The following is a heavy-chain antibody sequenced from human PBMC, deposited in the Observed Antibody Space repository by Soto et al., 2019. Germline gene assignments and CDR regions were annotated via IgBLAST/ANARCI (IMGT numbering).Heavy chain of an antibody. CDR1: GFTFSSYS. CDR2: ISSSSSTI. CDR3: ARDFAPAKGYDILTGYDY. Sequence: GGSLRLSCAASGFTFSSYSMNWVRQAPGKGLEWVSYISSSSSTIYYADSVKGRFTISRDNAKNSLYLQMNSLRAEDTAVYYCARDFAPAKGYDILTGYDYWGQGTLVTVSS. V-gene: IGHV3-48*01. J-gene: IGHJ4*02. D-gene: IGHD3-9*01.